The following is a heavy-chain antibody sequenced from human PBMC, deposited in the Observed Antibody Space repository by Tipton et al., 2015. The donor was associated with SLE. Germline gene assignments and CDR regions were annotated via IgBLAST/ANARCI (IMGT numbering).Heavy chain of an antibody. Sequence: SLRLSCAASGITFRNYWIHWVRQVPGKGLVWVSRINEDGSRIDYADSVKGRFMISRDDAKDTVYLQMNSLRAEDTAVYYCAREEVASRYTYFDFWGQGTLVTVSS. D-gene: IGHD3-16*02. V-gene: IGHV3-74*01. J-gene: IGHJ4*02. CDR1: GITFRNYW. CDR3: AREEVASRYTYFDF. CDR2: INEDGSRI.